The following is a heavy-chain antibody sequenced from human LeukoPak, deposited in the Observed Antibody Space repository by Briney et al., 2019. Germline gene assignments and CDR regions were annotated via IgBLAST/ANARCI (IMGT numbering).Heavy chain of an antibody. V-gene: IGHV4-30-4*08. D-gene: IGHD4-17*01. Sequence: SETQSLTCAVYGGSFSGYYWSWIRQPPGKGLEWIGYIYYSGSTYYNPSLKSRVTISVDTSKNQFSLKLSSVTAADTAVYYCASTVTENFQHWGQGTLVTVSS. CDR2: IYYSGST. CDR3: ASTVTENFQH. J-gene: IGHJ1*01. CDR1: GGSFSGYY.